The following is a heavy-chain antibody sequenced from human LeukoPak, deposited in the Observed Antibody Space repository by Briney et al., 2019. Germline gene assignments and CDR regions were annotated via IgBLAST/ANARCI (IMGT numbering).Heavy chain of an antibody. CDR1: GFTVSSNY. V-gene: IGHV3-23*01. CDR3: AKAPLRGGSGSYYSSDY. CDR2: ISGSGGST. Sequence: PGGSLRLSCAASGFTVSSNYMSWVRQAPGKGLEWVSAISGSGGSTYYADSVKGRFTISRDNSKNTLYLQMNSLRAEDTAVYYCAKAPLRGGSGSYYSSDYWGQGTPVTVSS. D-gene: IGHD3-10*01. J-gene: IGHJ4*02.